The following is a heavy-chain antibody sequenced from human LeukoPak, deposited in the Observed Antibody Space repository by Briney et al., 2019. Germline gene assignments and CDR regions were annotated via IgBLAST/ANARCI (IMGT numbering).Heavy chain of an antibody. D-gene: IGHD4/OR15-4a*01. CDR1: GGSISSHY. CDR2: IHYSGST. Sequence: SETLSLTCTVSGGSISSHYWSWIRQPPGKGLEWNGYIHYSGSTNYSPALKSRVSISVDTSKNQFSLKRSSVTAADTAVYYCARDSGNLRTIDALDIWSQGTMVTVSS. CDR3: ARDSGNLRTIDALDI. V-gene: IGHV4-59*11. J-gene: IGHJ3*02.